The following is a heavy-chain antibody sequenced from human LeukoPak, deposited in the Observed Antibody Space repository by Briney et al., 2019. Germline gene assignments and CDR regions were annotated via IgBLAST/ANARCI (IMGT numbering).Heavy chain of an antibody. V-gene: IGHV3-23*01. Sequence: GGSLRLSCAASGFIVSGDFMSWVRQAPGKGLEWVSVISGSGRSTDYADSVKGRFIISRDNFKSLLFLQMSSLSAEDTAVYFCAKSSDSGWSHIDFWGQGTLVTVSS. J-gene: IGHJ4*02. D-gene: IGHD6-19*01. CDR3: AKSSDSGWSHIDF. CDR2: ISGSGRST. CDR1: GFIVSGDF.